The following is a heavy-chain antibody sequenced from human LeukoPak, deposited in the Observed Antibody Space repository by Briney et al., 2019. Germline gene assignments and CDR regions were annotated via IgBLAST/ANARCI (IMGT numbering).Heavy chain of an antibody. D-gene: IGHD3-16*01. CDR3: ARGGASSLPFNV. V-gene: IGHV4-59*11. J-gene: IGHJ3*01. Sequence: SETLSLTCTVSGDSISSHFWSWIRQPPGKGLDWIAYVSYSAYTNYYPSLISRVAISIDTSNNHFSLKLSSVTATDTAVYYCARGGASSLPFNVWGQGTLVTVSS. CDR1: GDSISSHF. CDR2: VSYSAYT.